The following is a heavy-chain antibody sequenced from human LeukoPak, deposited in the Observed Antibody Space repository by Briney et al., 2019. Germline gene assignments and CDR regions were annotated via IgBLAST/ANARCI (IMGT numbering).Heavy chain of an antibody. D-gene: IGHD3-22*01. Sequence: SETLSLTCAVYGGSFSGYYWSWIRQPPGKGLEWIGEINHSGSTNYNPSLKSRVTISVDTSKNQFSLKLSSVTAADTAVYYCARIVSDYYDSSGYYDYWGQGTLVTVSS. CDR2: INHSGST. CDR1: GGSFSGYY. J-gene: IGHJ4*02. CDR3: ARIVSDYYDSSGYYDY. V-gene: IGHV4-34*01.